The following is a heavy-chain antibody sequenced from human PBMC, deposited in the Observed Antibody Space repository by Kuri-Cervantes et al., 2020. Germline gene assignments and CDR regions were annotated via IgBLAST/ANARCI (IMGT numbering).Heavy chain of an antibody. CDR2: IYYSGST. CDR3: ARGPYYYDSSGYPTSHAFDI. CDR1: GGSISSYY. Sequence: SETLSLTCTVSGGSISSYYWSWIRQPPGKGLEWIGYIYYSGSTNYNPSLKSRVTISVDTSKNQFSLKLSSVTAADMAVYYCARGPYYYDSSGYPTSHAFDIWGQGTMVTVSS. V-gene: IGHV4-59*01. J-gene: IGHJ3*02. D-gene: IGHD3-22*01.